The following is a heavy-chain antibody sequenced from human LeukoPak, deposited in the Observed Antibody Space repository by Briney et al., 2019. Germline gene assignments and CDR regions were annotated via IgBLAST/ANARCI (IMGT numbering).Heavy chain of an antibody. Sequence: SETLSLTCTVSGGSISNYYWRSIRQPPGKGLEWIGYIYYSGITNYNPSLKSRVTISVDTSKNQFSLKLSSVTAADTAVYCCARVGSAVTTDFDYWGQGTLVTVSS. J-gene: IGHJ4*02. D-gene: IGHD4-17*01. CDR3: ARVGSAVTTDFDY. V-gene: IGHV4-59*01. CDR1: GGSISNYY. CDR2: IYYSGIT.